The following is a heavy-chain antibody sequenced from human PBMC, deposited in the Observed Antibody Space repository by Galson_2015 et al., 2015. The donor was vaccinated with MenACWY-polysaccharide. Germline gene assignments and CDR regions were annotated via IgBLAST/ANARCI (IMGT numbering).Heavy chain of an antibody. CDR2: ISGSASGGTT. CDR3: AREDFCSGGTCYFYDY. Sequence: SLRLSCAASGFIFNTYGMAWARQAPGKGLEWVSAISGSASGGTTYYAASVKGRFTISKDNSKNTLYLQMNSLRVEDTAVYYCAREDFCSGGTCYFYDYWGQGTLVTASS. D-gene: IGHD2-15*01. J-gene: IGHJ4*02. V-gene: IGHV3-23*01. CDR1: GFIFNTYG.